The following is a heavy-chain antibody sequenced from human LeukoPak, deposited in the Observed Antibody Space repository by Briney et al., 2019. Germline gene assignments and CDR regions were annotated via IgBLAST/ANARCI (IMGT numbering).Heavy chain of an antibody. J-gene: IGHJ3*02. V-gene: IGHV4-34*01. D-gene: IGHD2-15*01. Sequence: PSETLSLTCAVHGGSFSGYYWSWIRQPPGKGLEWIGEINHSESTNYNSSLKSRVTISVDTSKNQFSLKLSSVTATDTAVDYCARGRMVGLKDVFDIWGQGTMVTVSS. CDR3: ARGRMVGLKDVFDI. CDR2: INHSEST. CDR1: GGSFSGYY.